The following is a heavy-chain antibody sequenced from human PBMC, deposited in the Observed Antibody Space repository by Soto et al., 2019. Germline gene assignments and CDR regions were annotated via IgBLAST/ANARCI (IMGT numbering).Heavy chain of an antibody. CDR2: ISYDGSNK. D-gene: IGHD2-15*01. CDR1: GFTFSSYG. J-gene: IGHJ5*02. V-gene: IGHV3-30*18. Sequence: PGGSLRLSCAASGFTFSSYGMHWVRQAPGKGLEWVAVISYDGSNKYYADSVKGRFTISRDNSKNTLYLQMNSLRAEDTAVYYCAKDHQDIVVVVAAHSRGPHPDWFDPWGQGTLVTAPQ. CDR3: AKDHQDIVVVVAAHSRGPHPDWFDP.